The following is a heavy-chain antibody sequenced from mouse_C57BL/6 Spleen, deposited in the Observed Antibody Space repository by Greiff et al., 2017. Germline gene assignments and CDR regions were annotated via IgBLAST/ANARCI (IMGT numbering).Heavy chain of an antibody. CDR1: GYSITSGYD. CDR3: ARGGDYGRRDWYFDV. V-gene: IGHV3-1*01. Sequence: EVQLQQSGPGMVKPSQSLSLTCTVTGYSITSGYDWHWIRHFPGNKLEWMGYISYSGSTNYNPSLKSRISITHDTSKNHFFLKLNSVTTEDTATYYCARGGDYGRRDWYFDVWGTGTTVTVSS. D-gene: IGHD2-4*01. CDR2: ISYSGST. J-gene: IGHJ1*03.